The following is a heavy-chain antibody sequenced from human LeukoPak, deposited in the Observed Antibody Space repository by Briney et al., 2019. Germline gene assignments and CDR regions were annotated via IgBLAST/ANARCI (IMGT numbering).Heavy chain of an antibody. D-gene: IGHD6-13*01. V-gene: IGHV5-51*01. CDR2: IYPRDSEI. Sequence: GESLKISCEGSGYSFSTYWIAWVRQMPGKGLEWMGSIYPRDSEIRYSPSFQGQVTISADNSISTAYLQWSSLKASDTAVYYCARPAYSSSLSCHFDPWGQGTLVTVSS. CDR1: GYSFSTYW. J-gene: IGHJ5*02. CDR3: ARPAYSSSLSCHFDP.